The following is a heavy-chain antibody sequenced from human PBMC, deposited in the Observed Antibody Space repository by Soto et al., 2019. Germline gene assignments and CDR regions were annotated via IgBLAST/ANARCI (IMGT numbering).Heavy chain of an antibody. J-gene: IGHJ6*02. CDR1: GGTFSSYT. Sequence: QVQLVQSGAEVKKPGSSMKVSCKASGGTFSSYTISWVRQAPGQGLEWMGRIIPILGIANYAQNFQGRVTITADKSTSTAYMELSSLRSEDTAVYYCAREGCSSTGCYGSDYYYYYGMDVWGQGTTVTVSS. CDR2: IIPILGIA. V-gene: IGHV1-69*08. D-gene: IGHD2-2*01. CDR3: AREGCSSTGCYGSDYYYYYGMDV.